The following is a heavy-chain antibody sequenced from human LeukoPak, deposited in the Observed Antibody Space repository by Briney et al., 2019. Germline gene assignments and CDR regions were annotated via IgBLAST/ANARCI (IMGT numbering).Heavy chain of an antibody. CDR3: AREGGNYFDY. J-gene: IGHJ4*02. CDR2: VYYSGST. Sequence: SGTLSLTCSVSGYSVTSGSYYWSWIRQPPGKGLEWIGSVYYSGSTNYNPSLKSRGTISVDTFKNQFSLRLSSVTAADTAVYYCAREGGNYFDYWGQGALVTVSS. D-gene: IGHD1-26*01. V-gene: IGHV4-61*01. CDR1: GYSVTSGSYY.